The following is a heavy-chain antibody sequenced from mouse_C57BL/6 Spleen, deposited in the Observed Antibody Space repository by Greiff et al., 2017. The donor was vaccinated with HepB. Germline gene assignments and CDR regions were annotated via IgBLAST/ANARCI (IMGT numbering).Heavy chain of an antibody. Sequence: EVMLVESGGGLVQPGGSMKLSCVASGFTFSNYWMNWVRQSPEKGLEWVAQIRLKSDNYATHYAESVKGRFTISRDDSKSSVYLQMNSLRAEDTGIYYCTDSFYDDEFAYWGQGTLVTVSA. V-gene: IGHV6-3*01. CDR1: GFTFSNYW. D-gene: IGHD2-4*01. J-gene: IGHJ3*01. CDR2: IRLKSDNYAT. CDR3: TDSFYDDEFAY.